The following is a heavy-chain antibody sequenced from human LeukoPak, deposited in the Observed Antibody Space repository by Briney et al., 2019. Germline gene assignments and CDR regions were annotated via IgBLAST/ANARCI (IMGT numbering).Heavy chain of an antibody. D-gene: IGHD3-3*01. V-gene: IGHV3-23*01. J-gene: IGHJ4*02. CDR1: GFTFSTYA. Sequence: GGSLRLSCAASGFTFSTYAMSWVRQAPGKGLEWVSAISGSGENTYYVDSVEGRFTISRDNSKNTLYLQMNTLGAEDTAVYYCARGFWRLDDWGQGTLVTVSS. CDR3: ARGFWRLDD. CDR2: ISGSGENT.